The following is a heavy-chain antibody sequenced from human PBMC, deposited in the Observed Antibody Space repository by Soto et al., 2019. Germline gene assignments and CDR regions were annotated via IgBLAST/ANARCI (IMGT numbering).Heavy chain of an antibody. D-gene: IGHD3-3*01. CDR2: ISYDGSNK. V-gene: IGHV3-30-3*01. CDR3: ASSSGGVVIYYFDY. CDR1: GFTFSSYA. Sequence: PGGSLRLSCTSSGFTFSSYAMHWVRQAPGKGLEWVAAISYDGSNKYYADSVKGRFTISRDNSKNTLYLQMNSLRAEDTAVYYCASSSGGVVIYYFDYWGQGTLVTVSS. J-gene: IGHJ4*02.